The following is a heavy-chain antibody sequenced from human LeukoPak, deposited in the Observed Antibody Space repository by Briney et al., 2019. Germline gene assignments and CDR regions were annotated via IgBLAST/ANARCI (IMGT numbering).Heavy chain of an antibody. J-gene: IGHJ4*02. CDR2: ISAYNGNT. V-gene: IGHV1-18*01. D-gene: IGHD5-12*01. CDR3: ARVDYSGYDYSLDY. CDR1: GYTFTSYG. Sequence: ASVKVSCKASGYTFTSYGISWVRQAPGQGLEWMGWISAYNGNTNYEQKLQGRVTMTTDTSTSTAYMELRSLRSDDTAVYYCARVDYSGYDYSLDYWGQGTLVTVSS.